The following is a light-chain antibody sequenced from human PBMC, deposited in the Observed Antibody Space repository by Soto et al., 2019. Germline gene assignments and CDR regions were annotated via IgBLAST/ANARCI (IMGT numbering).Light chain of an antibody. CDR3: GSYTRSNSVI. CDR2: DVN. V-gene: IGLV2-14*03. J-gene: IGLJ2*01. Sequence: QSVLTQPASVSGSPGQSIAISCTGTSSDIGAYAYVSWYQQHPGKIPKLIVFDVNYRPSGVSSRFSGSKSGNTASLTISGLQAEDEADYYCGSYTRSNSVIFGGGTKLTV. CDR1: SSDIGAYAY.